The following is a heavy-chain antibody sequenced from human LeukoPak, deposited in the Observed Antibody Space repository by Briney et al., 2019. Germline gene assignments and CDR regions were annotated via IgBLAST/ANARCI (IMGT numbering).Heavy chain of an antibody. J-gene: IGHJ4*02. CDR3: VKTYCSITRCSPGFDS. Sequence: GGSLRLSCAASGFTFSSYAMHWVRQAPGKGLEWVAVISYDGSNKYYADSVKGRFTISRDNSKNTLYLQMDNLRAEDTAVYYCVKTYCSITRCSPGFDSWGQGTLVTVSS. V-gene: IGHV3-30-3*01. CDR1: GFTFSSYA. CDR2: ISYDGSNK. D-gene: IGHD3-10*01.